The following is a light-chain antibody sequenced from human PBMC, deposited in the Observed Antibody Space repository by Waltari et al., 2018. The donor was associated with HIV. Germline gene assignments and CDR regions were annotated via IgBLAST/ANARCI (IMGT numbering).Light chain of an antibody. CDR2: WAS. CDR3: QQYHTTPYT. V-gene: IGKV4-1*01. J-gene: IGKJ2*01. CDR1: QSLLYNSNNKNY. Sequence: DIAMTQSPDSLPVSLGERATINCKSSQSLLYNSNNKNYLAWYQQTPGQPPKFLISWASTRESGVPDRFSGSGAGTDFTLTITSLQAEDVAIYYCQQYHTTPYTFGQGTKVEIK.